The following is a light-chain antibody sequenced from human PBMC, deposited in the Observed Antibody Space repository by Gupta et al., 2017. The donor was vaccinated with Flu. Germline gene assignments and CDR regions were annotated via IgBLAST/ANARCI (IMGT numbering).Light chain of an antibody. J-gene: IGKJ1*01. CDR1: QDISNY. Sequence: DIQMTQSPSSLSASVGDRVTITCRASQDISNYLAWFQQKPGKVPQLLIYAASTLQSGVPSRFSASGSGTDFALTISSLESEDVATYYCQNYNIAPRTFGQGTKVEIK. CDR2: AAS. V-gene: IGKV1-27*01. CDR3: QNYNIAPRT.